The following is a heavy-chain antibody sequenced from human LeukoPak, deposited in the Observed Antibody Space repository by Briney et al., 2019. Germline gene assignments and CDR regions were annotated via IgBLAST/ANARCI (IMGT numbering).Heavy chain of an antibody. J-gene: IGHJ5*02. Sequence: SVKVSCKASGGTFSSYAISWLRQAPGQGLEWMGGIIPIFGTANYAQKFQGRVTITADESTSTAYMELSSLRSEDTAVYYCARSGEDYDFWSGYHFPQEIDPCGQGSLVTVSS. D-gene: IGHD3-3*01. CDR3: ARSGEDYDFWSGYHFPQEIDP. V-gene: IGHV1-69*01. CDR2: IIPIFGTA. CDR1: GGTFSSYA.